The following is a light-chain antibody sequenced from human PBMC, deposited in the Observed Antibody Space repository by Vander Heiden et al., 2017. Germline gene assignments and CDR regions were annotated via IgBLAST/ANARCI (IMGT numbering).Light chain of an antibody. Sequence: SSVLTQPPSVSVAPGQTARVTCGGNNIGSKSVHWYQQKPGQAPVLVVYEDSDRPSGIPERFSGSNSGNTATLTISRVEAGDEADYYCQVWDSSSDHVVFGGGTKLTVL. CDR3: QVWDSSSDHVV. J-gene: IGLJ2*01. CDR2: EDS. V-gene: IGLV3-21*02. CDR1: NIGSKS.